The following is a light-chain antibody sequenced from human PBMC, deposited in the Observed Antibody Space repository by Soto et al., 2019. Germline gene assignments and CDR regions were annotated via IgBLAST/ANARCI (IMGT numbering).Light chain of an antibody. CDR3: QQYSSSHLLT. CDR2: GAS. Sequence: IVLTQSPATPSLSPGKRATLSCRASQNISTYLAWYQQKLGQAPRLLIYGASSRAHGIPDRFSGSGSGTDFTLSISRLEPEDFASYYCQQYSSSHLLTFGGGTKVDIK. CDR1: QNISTY. J-gene: IGKJ4*01. V-gene: IGKV3-20*01.